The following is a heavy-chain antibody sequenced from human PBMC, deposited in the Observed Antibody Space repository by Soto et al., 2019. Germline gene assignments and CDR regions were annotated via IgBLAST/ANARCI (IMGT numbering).Heavy chain of an antibody. CDR2: IWFDGSNE. J-gene: IGHJ4*02. Sequence: QVQLVESGGGVVQPGTSLRLSCAASGFTFSSYGMHWVRQAPGKGLEWVAVIWFDGSNENYADSVKGRFTISRDNSRNTVYLQMNSLRVEDTAVYYCAKGHYDSSGYFSDYWGQGTLVTVSS. CDR1: GFTFSSYG. D-gene: IGHD3-22*01. CDR3: AKGHYDSSGYFSDY. V-gene: IGHV3-30*18.